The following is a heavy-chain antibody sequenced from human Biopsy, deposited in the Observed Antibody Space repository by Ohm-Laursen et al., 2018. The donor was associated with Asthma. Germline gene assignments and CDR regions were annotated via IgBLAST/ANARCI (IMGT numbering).Heavy chain of an antibody. Sequence: TQTLTLTSSFSGFSLSTSGVGVGWIRQPPGKALDWLALTYWDADKRYSPPLKTRLTITKDTSNNQVVLTLTNVDPVDTATYYCAHFKMSTSMAFDYWGPGTVVTVSS. J-gene: IGHJ4*02. CDR3: AHFKMSTSMAFDY. CDR2: TYWDADK. CDR1: GFSLSTSGVG. V-gene: IGHV2-5*02. D-gene: IGHD5-24*01.